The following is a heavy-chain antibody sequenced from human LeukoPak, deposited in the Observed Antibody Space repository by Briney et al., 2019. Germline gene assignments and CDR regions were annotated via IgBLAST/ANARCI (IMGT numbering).Heavy chain of an antibody. D-gene: IGHD2-15*01. CDR2: IKSKTDGGTT. Sequence: GGSLRLSCTVSGFTVSSNSMSWVRQAPGKGLEWVGRIKSKTDGGTTDYAAPVKGRFTISRDDSKNTLYLQMNSLKIEDTAVYYCAQTATDYWGQGTLVTVSS. J-gene: IGHJ4*02. CDR3: AQTATDY. CDR1: GFTVSSNS. V-gene: IGHV3-15*01.